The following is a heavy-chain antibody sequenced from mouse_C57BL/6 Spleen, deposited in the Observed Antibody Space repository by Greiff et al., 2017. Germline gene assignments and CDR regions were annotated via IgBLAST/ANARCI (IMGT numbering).Heavy chain of an antibody. CDR3: APFTTVVATNWYFDV. CDR2: IHPNSGST. V-gene: IGHV1-64*01. Sequence: VQLQQPGAELVKPGASVKLSCKASGYTFTSYWMHWVKQRPGQGLEWIGMIHPNSGSTNYNEKFKSKATLTVDKSSSTAYMQLSSLTSEDSAVYYCAPFTTVVATNWYFDVWGTGTTVTVSS. J-gene: IGHJ1*03. CDR1: GYTFTSYW. D-gene: IGHD1-1*01.